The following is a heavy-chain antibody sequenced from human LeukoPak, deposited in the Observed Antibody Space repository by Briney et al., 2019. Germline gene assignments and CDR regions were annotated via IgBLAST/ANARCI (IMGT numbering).Heavy chain of an antibody. V-gene: IGHV4-59*01. CDR1: GGSISSYH. CDR3: ARAYGGYSSSPYNWLDP. Sequence: ASETLSLTCTVSGGSISSYHWSWIRQSPGKGLEWIGYIYYSGSTNYNPSLKSRVTISLDTSKNQFSLKLISETAADTAVYYCARAYGGYSSSPYNWLDPWGQGTLVTVSS. D-gene: IGHD6-6*01. J-gene: IGHJ5*02. CDR2: IYYSGST.